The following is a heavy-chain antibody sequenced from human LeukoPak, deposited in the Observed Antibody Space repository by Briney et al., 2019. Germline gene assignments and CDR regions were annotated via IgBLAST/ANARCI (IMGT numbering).Heavy chain of an antibody. J-gene: IGHJ3*02. CDR3: ARGPHDYVWGSYRYQHAFDI. Sequence: SETLSLTCAVYGGSFSGYYWSWIRQPPGKGLEWIGEINHSGSTNYNPYLKSRVTISVDTSRNQFSLKLSSVTAADTAVYYCARGPHDYVWGSYRYQHAFDIWGQGTMVTVSS. D-gene: IGHD3-16*02. CDR1: GGSFSGYY. CDR2: INHSGST. V-gene: IGHV4-34*01.